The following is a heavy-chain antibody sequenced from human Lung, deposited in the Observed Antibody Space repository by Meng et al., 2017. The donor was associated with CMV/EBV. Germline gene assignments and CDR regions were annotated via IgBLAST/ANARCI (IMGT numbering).Heavy chain of an antibody. J-gene: IGHJ4*02. D-gene: IGHD6-13*01. CDR2: VHYSGST. CDR3: ARFLDSWFYFDS. V-gene: IGHV4-61*01. Sequence: LXCTVSGGSVSSGSYYWSWIRQPPGKGLEWIGYVHYSGSTNYNPSLKSRVTISLDTSKNQFSLRLSSVTVADTAVYFCARFLDSWFYFDSWGQGTPVTVSS. CDR1: GGSVSSGSYY.